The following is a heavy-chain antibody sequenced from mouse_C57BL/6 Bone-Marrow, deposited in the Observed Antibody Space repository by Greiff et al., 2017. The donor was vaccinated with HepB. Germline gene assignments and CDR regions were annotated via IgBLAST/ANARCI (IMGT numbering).Heavy chain of an antibody. CDR2: IRNKANNHAT. CDR1: GFTFSDAW. J-gene: IGHJ4*01. CDR3: TRYDYDYAMDY. D-gene: IGHD2-4*01. V-gene: IGHV6-6*01. Sequence: EVQVVESGGGLVQPGGSMKLSCAASGFTFSDAWMDWVRQSPEKGLEWVAEIRNKANNHATYYAESVKGRFTISRDDSKSSVYLQMNSLRAEDTGIYYCTRYDYDYAMDYWGQGTSVTVSS.